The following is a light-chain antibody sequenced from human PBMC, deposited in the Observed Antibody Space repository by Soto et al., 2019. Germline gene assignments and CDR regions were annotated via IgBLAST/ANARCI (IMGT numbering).Light chain of an antibody. CDR3: SSYTNRDTLV. Sequence: QAVVTQPASVSGSPGQSITISCTGTSSDVGGYNYVSWYQQHPDKAPKLIICEVINRPSGVSNRFSGSKSGNTASLTISGLQAEDEADYYCSSYTNRDTLVFGTGTKLTVL. CDR1: SSDVGGYNY. J-gene: IGLJ1*01. V-gene: IGLV2-14*01. CDR2: EVI.